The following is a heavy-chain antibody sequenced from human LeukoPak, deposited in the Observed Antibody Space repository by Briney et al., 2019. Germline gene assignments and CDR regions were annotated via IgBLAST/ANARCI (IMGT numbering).Heavy chain of an antibody. J-gene: IGHJ6*02. V-gene: IGHV3-64D*09. Sequence: PGGSLRLSCSASGFTFSIYAMHWVRQAPGKGLEYVSAISSNGGSTYYADSVKGRFTISRDNSKNTLYLQMSSLRADDTSVYYCVKANGEYYYGMDVWGQGTTVTVSS. CDR1: GFTFSIYA. CDR3: VKANGEYYYGMDV. CDR2: ISSNGGST. D-gene: IGHD4-17*01.